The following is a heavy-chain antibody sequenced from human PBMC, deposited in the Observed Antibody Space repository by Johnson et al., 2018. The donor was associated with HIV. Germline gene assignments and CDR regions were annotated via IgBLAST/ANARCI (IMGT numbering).Heavy chain of an antibody. V-gene: IGHV3-20*04. CDR2: INWNGGRT. J-gene: IGHJ3*02. CDR1: GFTFDDYG. D-gene: IGHD4-23*01. CDR3: SRRWDDYVGHDAFDI. Sequence: VQLVESGGGVVRPGGSLRLSCAASGFTFDDYGMTWVRQAPGKGLEWVSGINWNGGRTGYADSVKGRFTIFRDNAKNSLYLRMNSLRAEDTALYYCSRRWDDYVGHDAFDIWGQGTMVTVSS.